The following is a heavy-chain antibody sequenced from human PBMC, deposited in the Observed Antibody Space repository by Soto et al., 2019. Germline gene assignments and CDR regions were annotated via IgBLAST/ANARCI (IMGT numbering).Heavy chain of an antibody. CDR3: ARGRIAANWFDP. V-gene: IGHV4-34*01. Sequence: SETLSLTCAVYGGSFSGYYWSWIRQPPGKGLEWIGEINHSGSTNYNPSLKSRVTISVDTSKNQFSLKLSSVTAADTAVYYCARGRIAANWFDPWGQGTLVTVSS. CDR1: GGSFSGYY. CDR2: INHSGST. J-gene: IGHJ5*02. D-gene: IGHD6-25*01.